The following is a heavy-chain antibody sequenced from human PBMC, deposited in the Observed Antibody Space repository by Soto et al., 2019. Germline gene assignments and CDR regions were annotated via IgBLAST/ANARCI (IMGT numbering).Heavy chain of an antibody. J-gene: IGHJ6*02. CDR1: GYTFTSYA. Sequence: QVQLVQSGAEEKKPGASVKVSCKASGYTFTSYAMHWVRQAPGQRHEWMGWINAGNGNTKYSQKFQGRVTITRDTSASTAYMELSSLRSEDTAVYYCARSLGYCTNGVCPMDVWGQGTTVTVSS. CDR2: INAGNGNT. V-gene: IGHV1-3*05. CDR3: ARSLGYCTNGVCPMDV. D-gene: IGHD2-8*01.